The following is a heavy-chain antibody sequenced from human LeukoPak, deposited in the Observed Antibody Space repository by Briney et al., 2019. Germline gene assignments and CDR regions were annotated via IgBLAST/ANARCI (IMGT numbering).Heavy chain of an antibody. CDR2: INPNSGGT. V-gene: IGHV1-2*02. Sequence: ASVKVSCKASGYTFTGYFIHWVRQAPGQGLEWMGWINPNSGGTNYAQKFQGRVTMTRDTSISTAYMELSRLRSDDTAVYYCARDMATKIDYWGQGKLVTVSS. J-gene: IGHJ4*02. CDR1: GYTFTGYF. CDR3: ARDMATKIDY. D-gene: IGHD5-24*01.